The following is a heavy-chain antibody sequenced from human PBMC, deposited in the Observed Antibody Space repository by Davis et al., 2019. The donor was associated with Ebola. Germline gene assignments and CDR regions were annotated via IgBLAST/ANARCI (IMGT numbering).Heavy chain of an antibody. J-gene: IGHJ4*02. CDR3: VVVGYYFEY. Sequence: GESLKISCAASGFTFSGSAMHWVRQASGKGLEWVGRIRSKANSYATAYAASVKGRFTISRDNSKNTMYLQMNSLRAEDTALYYCVVVGYYFEYWGQGTLVTVSS. V-gene: IGHV3-73*01. CDR2: IRSKANSYAT. CDR1: GFTFSGSA. D-gene: IGHD3-16*01.